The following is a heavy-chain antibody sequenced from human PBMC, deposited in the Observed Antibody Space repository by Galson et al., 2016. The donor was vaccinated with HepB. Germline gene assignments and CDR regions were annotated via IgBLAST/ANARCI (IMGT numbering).Heavy chain of an antibody. V-gene: IGHV5-51*01. Sequence: QSGAEVKKPGESLKISCKGSGYSFTNYWIGWVRQMPGKGLEWMGIIYPGDSDTRYSPSFQGQVTIPANKSISTAYLQWSTLKASDTAMYYCARRVRRWLQSYYVDYWGQGTLVTVSS. CDR3: ARRVRRWLQSYYVDY. CDR2: IYPGDSDT. J-gene: IGHJ4*02. D-gene: IGHD5-24*01. CDR1: GYSFTNYW.